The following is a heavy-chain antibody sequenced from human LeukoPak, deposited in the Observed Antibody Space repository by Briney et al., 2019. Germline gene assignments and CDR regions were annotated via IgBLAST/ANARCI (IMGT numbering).Heavy chain of an antibody. CDR3: ARDPRY. J-gene: IGHJ4*02. Sequence: GRSLRLPCAASGFTFSSYAMHWVRQAPGKGLEWVAVISYDGSSKYYADSVKGRFTISRDNSKTTLYLQMNSLRAEDTAVYYCARDPRYWGQGTLVTVSS. CDR1: GFTFSSYA. CDR2: ISYDGSSK. V-gene: IGHV3-30-3*01.